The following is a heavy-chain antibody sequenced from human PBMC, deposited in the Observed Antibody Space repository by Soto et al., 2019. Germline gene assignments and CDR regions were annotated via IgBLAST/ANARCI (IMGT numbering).Heavy chain of an antibody. CDR3: ARSIGSGGVIGGFDY. Sequence: QVQLVQSGAEVKQPGSAVKVSCKASGGTFNKYAMNWVRQAPGQGFEWMGGIIPIFDTPNYAQKFQGRVTITVDESTSTGYMGLSSLRFEDTAVYYCARSIGSGGVIGGFDYWGQGTLVTVSS. J-gene: IGHJ4*02. V-gene: IGHV1-69*01. CDR1: GGTFNKYA. CDR2: IIPIFDTP. D-gene: IGHD3-16*02.